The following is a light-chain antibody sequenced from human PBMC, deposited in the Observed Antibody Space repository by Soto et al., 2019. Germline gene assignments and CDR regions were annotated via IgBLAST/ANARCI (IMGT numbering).Light chain of an antibody. J-gene: IGKJ4*01. CDR3: QQYNNWPPLT. Sequence: EIVLTQSPATLSVSPWEIATLSCRASQSVSSNLAWYQQKPGQAPRLLIYGVSTRATGIPARFSGSGSETKFTLTISSLQSEDFAVYYCQQYNNWPPLTFGGGTKVDIK. CDR2: GVS. CDR1: QSVSSN. V-gene: IGKV3-15*01.